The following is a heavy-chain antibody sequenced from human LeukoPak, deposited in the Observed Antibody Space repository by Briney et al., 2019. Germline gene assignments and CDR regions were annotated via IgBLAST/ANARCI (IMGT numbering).Heavy chain of an antibody. CDR1: GYTFTNYY. CDR2: INPSGGGT. CDR3: ARDGGRTRKPDY. V-gene: IGHV1-46*01. D-gene: IGHD3-16*01. Sequence: ASVKVSCKASGYTFTNYYMHWVRQAPGQGLEWMGIINPSGGGTSYAQKFQGRLTMTRDTSTTTVYMELSSVTAADTAVYYCARDGGRTRKPDYWGQGTLVTVSS. J-gene: IGHJ4*02.